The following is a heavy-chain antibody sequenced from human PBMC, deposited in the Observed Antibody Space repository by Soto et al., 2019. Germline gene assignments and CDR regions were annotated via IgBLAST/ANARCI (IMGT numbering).Heavy chain of an antibody. D-gene: IGHD6-6*01. J-gene: IGHJ4*02. Sequence: PSETLCLSWTVSGGSISSYYWSWIRQPPGKGLEWIGYIYYSGSTNYNPSLKSRVTISVDTSKNQFSLKLSSVTAADTAVYYCARCSSWVAARPTYYFDYWGQGTLVTVSS. CDR1: GGSISSYY. CDR3: ARCSSWVAARPTYYFDY. V-gene: IGHV4-59*01. CDR2: IYYSGST.